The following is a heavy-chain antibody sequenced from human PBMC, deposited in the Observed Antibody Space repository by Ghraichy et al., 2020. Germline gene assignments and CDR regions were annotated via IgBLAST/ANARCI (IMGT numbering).Heavy chain of an antibody. V-gene: IGHV4-59*01. D-gene: IGHD2-2*01. Sequence: SETLSLTCTLSGGSFSTYSWNWIRQSPGKGLEWIGYIYSSGNTNYNPSLRSRVTMSVGTSNNQFSLNLNSVTAAGTAVYYCASGGEVSAAMSATGWWYLDLWGRGFLVTVSS. CDR2: IYSSGNT. CDR3: ASGGEVSAAMSATGWWYLDL. J-gene: IGHJ2*01. CDR1: GGSFSTYS.